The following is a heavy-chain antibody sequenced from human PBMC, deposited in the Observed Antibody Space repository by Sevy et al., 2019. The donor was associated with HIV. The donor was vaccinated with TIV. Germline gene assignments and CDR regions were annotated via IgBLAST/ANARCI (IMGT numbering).Heavy chain of an antibody. CDR2: ISSSSSYI. CDR1: GFTFSSYS. CDR3: ARVVTTATGRGMDV. Sequence: GGSLRLSCAASGFTFSSYSMNWVRQAPGKGLEWVSSISSSSSYIYYADSVKGRFTISRDNAKNSLYLQMNSVRDEDTAVYYCARVVTTATGRGMDVWGQGTTVTVSS. V-gene: IGHV3-21*01. J-gene: IGHJ6*02. D-gene: IGHD4-17*01.